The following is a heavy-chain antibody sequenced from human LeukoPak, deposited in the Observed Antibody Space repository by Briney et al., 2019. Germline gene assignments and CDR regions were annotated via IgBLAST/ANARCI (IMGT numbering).Heavy chain of an antibody. D-gene: IGHD3-3*01. V-gene: IGHV3-11*04. CDR2: ISSSGSTI. CDR3: ARADNPYYDFWSGYYSYYFDY. Sequence: LSLTCAVYGGSFSGYYWSWIRQAPGKGLEWVSYISSSGSTIYYADSVKGRFTISRDNTKNSLYLQMNSLRAEDTAVYYCARADNPYYDFWSGYYSYYFDYWGQGTLVTVSS. CDR1: GGSFSGYY. J-gene: IGHJ4*02.